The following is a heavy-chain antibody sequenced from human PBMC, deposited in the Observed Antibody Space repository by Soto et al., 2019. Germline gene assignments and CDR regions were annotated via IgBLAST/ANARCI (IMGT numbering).Heavy chain of an antibody. J-gene: IGHJ4*02. CDR1: GFSLMTNGVG. Sequence: QITLKESGPTLVKPTQTLTLTCTVSGFSLMTNGVGVGWFRQPPGKALEWLALIYRDDDKRYRPSLKSRVSITTDSSKNQVVLTMTNMDPVDTATYYCAHPAPSGPYWETFNYWSQGTLVTVSS. CDR3: AHPAPSGPYWETFNY. CDR2: IYRDDDK. D-gene: IGHD1-26*01. V-gene: IGHV2-5*02.